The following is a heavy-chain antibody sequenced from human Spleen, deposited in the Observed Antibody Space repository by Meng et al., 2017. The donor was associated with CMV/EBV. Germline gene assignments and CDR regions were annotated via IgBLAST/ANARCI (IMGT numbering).Heavy chain of an antibody. D-gene: IGHD1-7*01. Sequence: GESLKISCAASGFTFDDYGMSWVRQAPGKGLEWVSGINWNGGSTGYADSVKGRFTISRDNVDNSLYLQMNSLRAEDTAVYYCARGAGTELDYYGMDVWGQGTTVTVSS. V-gene: IGHV3-20*04. CDR2: INWNGGST. CDR3: ARGAGTELDYYGMDV. J-gene: IGHJ6*02. CDR1: GFTFDDYG.